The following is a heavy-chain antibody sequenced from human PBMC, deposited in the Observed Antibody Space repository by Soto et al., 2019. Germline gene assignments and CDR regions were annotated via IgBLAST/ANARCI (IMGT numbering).Heavy chain of an antibody. CDR3: VSLYSRGGSIPTAF. V-gene: IGHV1-2*02. CDR2: MNPNSGAT. D-gene: IGHD3-16*01. Sequence: GASVKVSCKASGYTFIGYEMHWVRQAPGQGLEWMGWMNPNSGATRNAQKFQGRVTMTRDTSISTAYMELSGLTSDDTAVYYCVSLYSRGGSIPTAFWGPGTSVTVSS. J-gene: IGHJ6*02. CDR1: GYTFIGYE.